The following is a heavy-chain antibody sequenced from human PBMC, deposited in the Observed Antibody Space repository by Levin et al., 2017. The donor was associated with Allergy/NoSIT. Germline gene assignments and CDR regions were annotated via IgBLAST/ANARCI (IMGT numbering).Heavy chain of an antibody. D-gene: IGHD6-19*01. CDR3: ARGPSPGIAVAGIYNY. CDR1: GYTFTGYY. V-gene: IGHV1-2*02. Sequence: ASVKVSCKASGYTFTGYYMHWVRQAPGQGLEWMGWINPNSGGTNYAQKFQGRVTMTRDTSISTAYMELSRLRSDDTAVYYCARGPSPGIAVAGIYNYWGQGTLVTVSS. J-gene: IGHJ4*02. CDR2: INPNSGGT.